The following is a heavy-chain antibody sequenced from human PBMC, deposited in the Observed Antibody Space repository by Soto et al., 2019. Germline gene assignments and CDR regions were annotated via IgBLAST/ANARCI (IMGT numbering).Heavy chain of an antibody. CDR1: GGSFSGYY. V-gene: IGHV4-34*01. D-gene: IGHD6-13*01. CDR2: INHSGST. CDR3: ARGGYSGLSY. J-gene: IGHJ4*02. Sequence: PSETLPLTCAVYGGSFSGYYWSWIRQPPGKGLEWIGEINHSGSTNYNPSLKSRVTISVDTSKNQFSLKLRSVTAADTAVYYCARGGYSGLSYWGQGTLVTVSS.